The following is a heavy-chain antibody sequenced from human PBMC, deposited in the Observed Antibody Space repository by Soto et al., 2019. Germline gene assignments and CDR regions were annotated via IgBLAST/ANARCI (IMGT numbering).Heavy chain of an antibody. Sequence: SQTLSLTCAISGDSVSSNSAAWNWIRQSPSRGLEWLGRTYYRSKWYNDYAVSVKSRITINPDTSKNQFSLQLNSVTPEDTAVYYCARARYSSGWYPSYYYGMDVWGQGTTVTVSS. CDR2: TYYRSKWYN. CDR1: GDSVSSNSAA. V-gene: IGHV6-1*01. D-gene: IGHD6-19*01. J-gene: IGHJ6*02. CDR3: ARARYSSGWYPSYYYGMDV.